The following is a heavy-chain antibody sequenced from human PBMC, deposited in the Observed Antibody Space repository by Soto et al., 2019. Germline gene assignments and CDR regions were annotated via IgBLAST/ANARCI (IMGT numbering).Heavy chain of an antibody. CDR1: GFTFSSYA. D-gene: IGHD5-12*01. J-gene: IGHJ4*02. Sequence: GGSLRLSCAASGFTFSSYAMSWVRQAPGKGLEWVSAISGSGGSTYYADSVKGRFTISRDNSKNTLYLQMNSLRAEDTAVYYCAKDRFRLRGTEESDYWGQGTLVTVSS. CDR2: ISGSGGST. V-gene: IGHV3-23*01. CDR3: AKDRFRLRGTEESDY.